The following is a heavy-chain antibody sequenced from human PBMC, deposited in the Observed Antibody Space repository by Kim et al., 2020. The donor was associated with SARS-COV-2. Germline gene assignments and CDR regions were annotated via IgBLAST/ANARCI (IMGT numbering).Heavy chain of an antibody. V-gene: IGHV4-59*01. Sequence: SLKSRVTISVDTSKNQFSLKLRSVTAADTAVYYCARDAQTFYGSGTWFDPWGQGTLVTVSS. CDR3: ARDAQTFYGSGTWFDP. D-gene: IGHD3-10*01. J-gene: IGHJ5*02.